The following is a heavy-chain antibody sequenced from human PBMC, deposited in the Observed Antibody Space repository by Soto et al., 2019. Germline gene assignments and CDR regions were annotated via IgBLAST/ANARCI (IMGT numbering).Heavy chain of an antibody. J-gene: IGHJ6*02. CDR3: AKSLGYCSSTSCSSYYYYGMDV. V-gene: IGHV3-23*01. D-gene: IGHD2-2*01. Sequence: SLRLYCAASGFTFSSYAMSWVRQAPGQGLEWVSAISGSGGSTYYADSVKGRFTISRDNSKNTLYLQMNSLRAEDTAVYYCAKSLGYCSSTSCSSYYYYGMDVWGQGTTVTVSS. CDR2: ISGSGGST. CDR1: GFTFSSYA.